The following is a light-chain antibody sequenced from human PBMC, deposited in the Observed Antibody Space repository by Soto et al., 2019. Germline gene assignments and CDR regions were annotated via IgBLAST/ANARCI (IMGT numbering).Light chain of an antibody. V-gene: IGKV3-20*01. CDR2: GAS. Sequence: EIVLTQSPGTLSLSPGERVTLSCRASQSVTSSYLAWYQQKPGQAPRLLIYGASSRATGIPDRFSGSGSGTDFTLTISRLEPEDFAVYYCQQYDSSPLWTFGQGTKVEIK. J-gene: IGKJ1*01. CDR3: QQYDSSPLWT. CDR1: QSVTSSY.